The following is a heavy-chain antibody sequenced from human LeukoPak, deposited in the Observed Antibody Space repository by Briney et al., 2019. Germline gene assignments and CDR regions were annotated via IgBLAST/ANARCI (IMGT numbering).Heavy chain of an antibody. V-gene: IGHV3-23*01. CDR3: ATGYTSDWYGDY. D-gene: IGHD6-19*01. Sequence: GGSLRLSCAASGFTFSTSAMNWVRQAPGKGLEWVSGASGRGRGGSTYYADSVKGRFTISRDNSKNTLYLQMNSLRAGDTAVYYCATGYTSDWYGDYWGQGTQVTVSS. J-gene: IGHJ4*02. CDR1: GFTFSTSA. CDR2: ASGRGRGGST.